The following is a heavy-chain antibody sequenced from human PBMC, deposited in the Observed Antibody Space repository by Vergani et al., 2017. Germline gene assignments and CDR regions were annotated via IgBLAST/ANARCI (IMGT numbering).Heavy chain of an antibody. V-gene: IGHV3-13*01. CDR3: ARSYSSSPALDY. Sequence: EVERVESGGGWVQPGGSLRLSCAASGFTFSTYDMHGFRQATGKGLEWVSAIVTAGDTYYPGSVKGRFTISRENAKNSLYLQMNGLRAGDTAVYYCARSYSSSPALDYWGQGTLVTVSS. CDR2: IVTAGDT. CDR1: GFTFSTYD. J-gene: IGHJ4*02. D-gene: IGHD6-6*01.